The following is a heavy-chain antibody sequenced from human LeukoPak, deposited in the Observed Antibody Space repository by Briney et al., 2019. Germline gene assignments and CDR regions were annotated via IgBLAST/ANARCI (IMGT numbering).Heavy chain of an antibody. J-gene: IGHJ4*02. D-gene: IGHD3-9*01. CDR3: SIWGDYDVLTGYDDSDF. CDR2: IVGNGSST. Sequence: GASLRLSCAASGFTLSNYPMSWVRQAPGKGLEWVSAIVGNGSSTNYADSVKGRFHISRDKPKNTLFLQMNSRRVEDTALYCCSIWGDYDVLTGYDDSDFWGQGTLVTVSS. CDR1: GFTLSNYP. V-gene: IGHV3-23*01.